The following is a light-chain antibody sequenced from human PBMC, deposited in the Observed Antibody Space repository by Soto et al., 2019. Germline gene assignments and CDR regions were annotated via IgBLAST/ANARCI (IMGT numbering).Light chain of an antibody. CDR1: SSNMGTNT. CDR3: AAWDGSLNHIL. J-gene: IGLJ2*01. CDR2: SDN. Sequence: QSVLTQPPSASGTPGQRVTISCSGSSSNMGTNTVNWYQQLPRAAPKLLIYSDNQRPSGVPDRFSGSKSGTSASLAITGLQSEDEADSYCAAWDGSLNHILFGGGTKLTVL. V-gene: IGLV1-44*01.